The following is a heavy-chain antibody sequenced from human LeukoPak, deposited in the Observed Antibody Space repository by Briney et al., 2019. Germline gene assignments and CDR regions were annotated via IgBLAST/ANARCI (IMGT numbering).Heavy chain of an antibody. D-gene: IGHD1-1*01. CDR1: GGSISSSNW. V-gene: IGHV4-4*02. CDR2: IYHSGST. CDR3: ARASHWNQLHYFDY. J-gene: IGHJ4*02. Sequence: SETLSLTCAVSGGSISSSNWWSWVRQPPGKGLEWIGEIYHSGSTNYNPSLKSRVTISVDKSKNQFSLKLSSVTAADTAVYFCARASHWNQLHYFDYWGQGTLVTVSS.